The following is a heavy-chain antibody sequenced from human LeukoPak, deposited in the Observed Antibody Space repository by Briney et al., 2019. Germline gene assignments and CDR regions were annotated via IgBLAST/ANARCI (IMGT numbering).Heavy chain of an antibody. CDR2: IYYSGST. D-gene: IGHD6-13*01. V-gene: IGHV4-30-4*01. CDR3: ARDYSSSWYAPGL. J-gene: IGHJ4*02. Sequence: SETLSLTCSVSGGSISSGDYYWSWIRQPPGKGLEWIGYIYYSGSTYYNPSLKSRVTISVDTSKNQFSLKLSSVTAADTAVYYCARDYSSSWYAPGLWGQGTLVTVSS. CDR1: GGSISSGDYY.